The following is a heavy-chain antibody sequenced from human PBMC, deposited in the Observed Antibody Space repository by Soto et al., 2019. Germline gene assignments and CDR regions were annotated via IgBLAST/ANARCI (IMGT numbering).Heavy chain of an antibody. D-gene: IGHD3-22*01. J-gene: IGHJ6*02. CDR2: IIPVFGTP. CDR1: GYTFTSYD. V-gene: IGHV1-69*13. Sequence: SVKVSCKASGYTFTSYDINWVRQAPGQGLEWMGAIIPVFGTPNYAQKFQDRVTITADESTTTVYMEVRSLTSEDTAVYYCARGDATKIVVTTYYGMDVWGQGTTVTVSS. CDR3: ARGDATKIVVTTYYGMDV.